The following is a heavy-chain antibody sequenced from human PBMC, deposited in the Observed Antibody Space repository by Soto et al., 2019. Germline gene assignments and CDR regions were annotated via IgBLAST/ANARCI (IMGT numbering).Heavy chain of an antibody. CDR3: ARSIVVVTAADY. V-gene: IGHV1-3*01. CDR2: INAGNGNT. J-gene: IGHJ4*02. Sequence: ASVKVSCKASGYTFTSYAMHWVRQAPGQRLEWMGWINAGNGNTKYSQKFQGRVTITRDTSASTAYMELSSLRSEDTAVYYCARSIVVVTAADYRGQGTPVTGSS. CDR1: GYTFTSYA. D-gene: IGHD2-21*02.